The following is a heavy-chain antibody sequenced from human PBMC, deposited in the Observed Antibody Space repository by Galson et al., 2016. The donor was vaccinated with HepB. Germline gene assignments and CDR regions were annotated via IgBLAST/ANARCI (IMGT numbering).Heavy chain of an antibody. Sequence: SLRLSCAASGFTFDDHAMHWVRHAPGKGLEWVAGINWNSGTVFYADSVKGRFTISRDNNKNSVYLQMDTLSVEDTAFYFCARDPYQWLSKYYFVYWGQGALVTVSS. CDR3: ARDPYQWLSKYYFVY. D-gene: IGHD3-22*01. V-gene: IGHV3-9*01. J-gene: IGHJ4*02. CDR1: GFTFDDHA. CDR2: INWNSGTV.